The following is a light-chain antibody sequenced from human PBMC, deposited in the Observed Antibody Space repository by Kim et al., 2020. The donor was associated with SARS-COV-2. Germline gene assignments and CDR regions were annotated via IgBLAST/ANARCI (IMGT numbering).Light chain of an antibody. Sequence: APGKTARITCGGNNIGSKSVHWYQQKPGQAPVLVIYYDSDRPSGIPERFSGSNSGNTATLTIIRVEAGDEADYYCQVWDSSSDHRVFGGGTQLTVL. CDR2: YDS. J-gene: IGLJ3*02. CDR3: QVWDSSSDHRV. CDR1: NIGSKS. V-gene: IGLV3-21*04.